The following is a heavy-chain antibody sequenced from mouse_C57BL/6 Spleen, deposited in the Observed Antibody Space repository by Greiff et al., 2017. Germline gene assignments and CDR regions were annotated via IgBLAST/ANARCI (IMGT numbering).Heavy chain of an antibody. CDR1: GYTFTNYW. Sequence: QVQLKQSGAELVRPGTSVKMSCKASGYTFTNYWIGWAKQRPGHGLEWIGDIYPGGGYTNYNEKFKGKATLTADKSSSTAYMQFSSLTSEDSAIYCGARDNYGSSYDWGQGTTLTVSS. V-gene: IGHV1-63*01. D-gene: IGHD1-1*01. CDR3: ARDNYGSSYD. CDR2: IYPGGGYT. J-gene: IGHJ2*01.